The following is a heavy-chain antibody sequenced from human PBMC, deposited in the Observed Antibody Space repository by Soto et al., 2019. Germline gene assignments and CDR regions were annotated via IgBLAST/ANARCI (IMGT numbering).Heavy chain of an antibody. D-gene: IGHD4-17*01. V-gene: IGHV1-8*01. J-gene: IGHJ5*02. Sequence: ASVKVSCKASGYTFTSYDINWVRQATGQGLEWMGWMNPNSGNTGYAQKFQGRVTMTRNTSISTAYMELSSLRSEDTAVYYCARAHIYGDYVGNWFDPWGQGTLVTVSS. CDR1: GYTFTSYD. CDR3: ARAHIYGDYVGNWFDP. CDR2: MNPNSGNT.